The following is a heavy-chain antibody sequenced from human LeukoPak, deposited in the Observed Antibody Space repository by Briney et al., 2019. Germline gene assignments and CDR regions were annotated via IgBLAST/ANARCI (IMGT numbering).Heavy chain of an antibody. J-gene: IGHJ3*02. CDR2: IRYDGSNK. CDR3: AKLHSSSWYNDAFDI. Sequence: GGSLRLSCAASGSTFSSYGMHWVRQAPGKGLEWVAFIRYDGSNKYYADSVKGRFTISRDNSKNTLYLQMNSLRAEDTAVYYCAKLHSSSWYNDAFDIWGQGTMVTVSS. D-gene: IGHD6-13*01. V-gene: IGHV3-30*02. CDR1: GSTFSSYG.